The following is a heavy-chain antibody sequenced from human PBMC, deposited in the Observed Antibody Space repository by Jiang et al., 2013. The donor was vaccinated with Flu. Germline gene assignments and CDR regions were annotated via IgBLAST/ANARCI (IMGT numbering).Heavy chain of an antibody. J-gene: IGHJ4*02. CDR1: GGSMTSSY. Sequence: GLVKPSETLSLDCSVSGGSMTSSYWTWIRLSPGKGLGWIGYVLYSGITNYNPSFKSRVTISIDPSKKHFSLKLTSVTAADTGMYFCARDSSGWHIFDYWGQGARVTVSS. CDR3: ARDSSGWHIFDY. V-gene: IGHV4-59*01. CDR2: VLYSGIT. D-gene: IGHD6-19*01.